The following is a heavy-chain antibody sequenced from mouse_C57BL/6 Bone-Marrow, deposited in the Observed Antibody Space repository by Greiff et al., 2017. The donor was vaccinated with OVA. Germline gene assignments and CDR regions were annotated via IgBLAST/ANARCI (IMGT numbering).Heavy chain of an antibody. J-gene: IGHJ4*01. CDR2: ISNGGGST. V-gene: IGHV5-12*01. CDR3: ARPYAMGY. Sequence: EVMLVESGGGLVQPGGSLKLSCAASGFTFSDYYMYWVRQTPEKRLEWVAYISNGGGSTYYPDTVKGRFTISRDNAKNTLYLQMSRLKSEDTAMYYCARPYAMGYWGQGTSVTVSS. CDR1: GFTFSDYY.